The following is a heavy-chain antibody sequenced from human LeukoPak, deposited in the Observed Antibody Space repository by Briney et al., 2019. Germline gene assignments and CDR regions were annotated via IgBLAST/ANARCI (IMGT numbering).Heavy chain of an antibody. Sequence: GGSLRLSCAASGFSFSSHGMHWVRQAPGMGLEWVAVVWYDGSNKYYADSVKGRFTISGDNSKNTLYLQMNSLRAEDTAVYYCARDLNGMDVWGQGTTVTVSS. CDR3: ARDLNGMDV. CDR2: VWYDGSNK. J-gene: IGHJ6*02. V-gene: IGHV3-33*01. CDR1: GFSFSSHG.